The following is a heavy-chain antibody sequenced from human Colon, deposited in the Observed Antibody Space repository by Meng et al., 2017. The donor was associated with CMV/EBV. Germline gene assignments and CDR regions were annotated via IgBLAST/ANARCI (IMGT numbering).Heavy chain of an antibody. V-gene: IGHV1-2*02. Sequence: ASVKVSCKASGYTFTGYYMHLVRQAPGQGLEWMGWINPNSGGTNYAQKFQGRVTMTRDTSISTAYMELSRLRSDDTAVYYCARLEGGPYCSSTSCYRPSNYYYGMDVWGQGTTVTVSS. D-gene: IGHD2-2*01. CDR3: ARLEGGPYCSSTSCYRPSNYYYGMDV. CDR1: GYTFTGYY. CDR2: INPNSGGT. J-gene: IGHJ6*02.